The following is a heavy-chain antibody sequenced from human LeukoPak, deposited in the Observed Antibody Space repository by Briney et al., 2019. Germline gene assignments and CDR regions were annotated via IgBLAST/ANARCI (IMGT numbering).Heavy chain of an antibody. D-gene: IGHD3-9*01. CDR3: TTVALRYFDSSEAFDI. CDR1: GFTFSNAW. J-gene: IGHJ3*02. Sequence: GGSLGLSCAASGFTFSNAWMSWVRQAPGKGLEWVGRIKSKTDGGTTDYAAPVKGRFTISRDDSKNTLYLQMNSLKTEDTAVYYCTTVALRYFDSSEAFDILGQGTMGTVSS. CDR2: IKSKTDGGTT. V-gene: IGHV3-15*01.